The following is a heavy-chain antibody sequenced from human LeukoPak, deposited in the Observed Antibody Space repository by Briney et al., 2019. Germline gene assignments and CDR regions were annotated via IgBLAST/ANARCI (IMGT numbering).Heavy chain of an antibody. Sequence: SETLSLTCTVSGASISSGSYYWSWIRQPAGKGLEWIGRIYTSGSTNYNPSLKSRVTISVDTSKNQFSLKLSSVTAADTAVYYCARVGTIAAAHFAFDIWGQGTMVTVSS. V-gene: IGHV4-61*02. J-gene: IGHJ3*02. CDR1: GASISSGSYY. D-gene: IGHD6-13*01. CDR2: IYTSGST. CDR3: ARVGTIAAAHFAFDI.